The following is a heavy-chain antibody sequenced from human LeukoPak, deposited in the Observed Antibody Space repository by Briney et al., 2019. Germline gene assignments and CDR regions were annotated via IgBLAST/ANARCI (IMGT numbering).Heavy chain of an antibody. V-gene: IGHV3-23*01. D-gene: IGHD4-17*01. J-gene: IGHJ4*02. Sequence: GGSLRLSCTASGFTFSNYAMSWVRQAPGKGLEWVSVISGNGTSTYYADSVKGRFTISRDNSKNTLYLQMNSLRAEDTAVYYCAAHMTTVTTGFDYWGQGTLVTVSS. CDR3: AAHMTTVTTGFDY. CDR1: GFTFSNYA. CDR2: ISGNGTST.